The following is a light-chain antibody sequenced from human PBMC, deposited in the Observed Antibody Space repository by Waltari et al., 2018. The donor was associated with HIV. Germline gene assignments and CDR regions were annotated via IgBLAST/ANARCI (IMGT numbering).Light chain of an antibody. CDR1: QSINSY. J-gene: IGKJ2*01. CDR2: AAS. CDR3: QQSDSTPRT. V-gene: IGKV1-39*01. Sequence: DIQMTQSPSSLSASVGDRVTITCPASQSINSYLNWYQQKPGKAPKLLIYAASRLPSGVPSRFSGIGSGTDFTLTISSLQPEDFATYSCQQSDSTPRTFGQGTKLEIK.